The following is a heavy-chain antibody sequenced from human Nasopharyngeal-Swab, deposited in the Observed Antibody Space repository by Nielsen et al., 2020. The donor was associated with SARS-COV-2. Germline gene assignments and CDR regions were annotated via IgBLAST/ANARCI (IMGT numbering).Heavy chain of an antibody. CDR1: GFSFSIYG. CDR3: ARDTILTPDY. Sequence: GGSLRLYCAASGFSFSIYGMSWVRQAPGKGLEWVSYIGSDYHNVHYADSVKGRFTISRDNAKNSLYLQMNSLRDEDTAVYYCARDTILTPDYWGQGTLVTVSS. J-gene: IGHJ4*02. D-gene: IGHD3-9*01. V-gene: IGHV3-48*02. CDR2: IGSDYHNV.